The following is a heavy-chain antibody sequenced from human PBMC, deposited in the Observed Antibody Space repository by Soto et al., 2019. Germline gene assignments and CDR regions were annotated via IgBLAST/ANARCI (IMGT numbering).Heavy chain of an antibody. D-gene: IGHD3-22*01. V-gene: IGHV3-21*01. CDR1: GFTFSSYN. Sequence: EVQLVESGGGLVKPGGSLRLSCAASGFTFSSYNMNWVRQAPGKGLEWVSSISSSSSYIYYADSVKGRFTISRDNAKNPLYLQMHSLRAQDTDVYYWARVVAYYDPYYYYGMDVWGQGTTVTVSS. CDR2: ISSSSSYI. CDR3: ARVVAYYDPYYYYGMDV. J-gene: IGHJ6*02.